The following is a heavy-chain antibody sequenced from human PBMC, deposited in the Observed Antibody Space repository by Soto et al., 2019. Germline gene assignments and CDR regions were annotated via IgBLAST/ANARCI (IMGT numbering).Heavy chain of an antibody. CDR2: FDPEDGET. Sequence: GASVKVSCKVSGYTLTELSMHWVRQAPGKGLEWMGGFDPEDGETIYAQKFQGRVTMTEDTSTDTAYMELSSLRSEDTAVYYCAIKPNYDFWSGYNWFDPWGQGTLVTVSS. J-gene: IGHJ5*02. CDR1: GYTLTELS. CDR3: AIKPNYDFWSGYNWFDP. V-gene: IGHV1-24*01. D-gene: IGHD3-3*01.